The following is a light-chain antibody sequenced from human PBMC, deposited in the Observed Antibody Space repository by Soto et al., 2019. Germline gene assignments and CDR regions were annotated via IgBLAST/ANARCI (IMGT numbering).Light chain of an antibody. CDR1: QDITNY. CDR2: DAS. Sequence: DIQMTQSPSSLSASVGDRVTITWQASQDITNYLNWYQQKPGKAPNLLIYDASNLRAGVPSRFSGSGSGTEFTFTISSLQPEDIATYYCQHYDHLPQLSFGGGTKVEIK. V-gene: IGKV1-33*01. CDR3: QHYDHLPQLS. J-gene: IGKJ4*01.